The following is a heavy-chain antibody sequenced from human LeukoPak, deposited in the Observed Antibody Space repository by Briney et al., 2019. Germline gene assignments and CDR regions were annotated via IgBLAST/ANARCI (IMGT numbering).Heavy chain of an antibody. V-gene: IGHV4-31*03. D-gene: IGHD3-10*01. CDR1: GGSLSSGGYY. CDR3: ARVQEWFGELLYGIFDY. Sequence: SQTLSLSCTVSGGSLSSGGYYWIWIRQHPGKGLEWIGYIYYSGSSYYNPSLKSRVTISVDTSKNQFSLKLSSVTAADTAVYYCARVQEWFGELLYGIFDYWGQGTLVTVSS. CDR2: IYYSGSS. J-gene: IGHJ4*02.